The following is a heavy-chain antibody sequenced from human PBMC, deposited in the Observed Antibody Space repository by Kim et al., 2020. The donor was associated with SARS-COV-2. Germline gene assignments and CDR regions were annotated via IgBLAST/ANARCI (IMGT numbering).Heavy chain of an antibody. Sequence: SETLSLTCAVYGGSFSGYYWSWIRQPPGKGLEWIGEINHSGSTNNNPSLKSRVTISVDTSKNQFSLKLSSVTAADTAVYYCARGAVRFLEWFGPRNYYFDYWGQGTLVTVSS. V-gene: IGHV4-34*01. CDR1: GGSFSGYY. CDR3: ARGAVRFLEWFGPRNYYFDY. CDR2: INHSGST. D-gene: IGHD3-3*01. J-gene: IGHJ4*02.